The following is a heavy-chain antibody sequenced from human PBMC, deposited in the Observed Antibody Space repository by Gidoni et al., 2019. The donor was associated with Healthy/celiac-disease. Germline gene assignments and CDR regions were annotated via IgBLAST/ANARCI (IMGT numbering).Heavy chain of an antibody. V-gene: IGHV3-15*01. D-gene: IGHD1-26*01. CDR1: GFTFSHAW. CDR3: TTDKVGA. Sequence: EVQLVESGGGRVKPGGSLRVSWAAYGFTFSHAWMSWVRQAPGKGLEWVGRVKTKTDGGTTDYAAPVKGRFTISRDDSKNTLYLQMNGLKTEDTAVYYCTTDKVGAWGQGTLVTVSS. CDR2: VKTKTDGGTT. J-gene: IGHJ5*02.